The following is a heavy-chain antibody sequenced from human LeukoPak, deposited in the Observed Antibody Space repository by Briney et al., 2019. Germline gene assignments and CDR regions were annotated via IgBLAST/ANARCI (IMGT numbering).Heavy chain of an antibody. CDR2: INPDASTT. CDR1: GFTFSTYW. D-gene: IGHD1-1*01. V-gene: IGHV3-74*01. Sequence: PGGSLRLSCAASGFTFSTYWMHWVRQAPGKGLVWVSRINPDASTTNYVDSVRGRFTISRDNAKNTLYLQMNSLRAEDTALYYCTRGGLEPIDSWGQGTLVTVSS. J-gene: IGHJ4*02. CDR3: TRGGLEPIDS.